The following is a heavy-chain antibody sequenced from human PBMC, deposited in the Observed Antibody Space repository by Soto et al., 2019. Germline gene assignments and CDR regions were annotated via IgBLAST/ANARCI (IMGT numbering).Heavy chain of an antibody. Sequence: GGSLRLSCAASGFTFSDYHMTWIRQPPGKGLEWLSYISGSGNTIYYADSVKGRFTVSRDNARNSLYLQMNSLRAEDTAFYYCASDPYYYASGYWGQGTLVTVSS. CDR2: ISGSGNTI. CDR3: ASDPYYYASGY. V-gene: IGHV3-11*01. J-gene: IGHJ4*02. D-gene: IGHD3-10*01. CDR1: GFTFSDYH.